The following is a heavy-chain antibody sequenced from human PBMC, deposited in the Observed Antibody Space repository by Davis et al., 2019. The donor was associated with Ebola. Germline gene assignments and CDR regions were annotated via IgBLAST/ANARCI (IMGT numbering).Heavy chain of an antibody. CDR1: KFTFSNFW. CDR2: IKPDESEK. J-gene: IGHJ4*02. CDR3: AREGWDYYGSGSYPN. D-gene: IGHD3-10*01. V-gene: IGHV3-7*01. Sequence: GESLKISCSASKFTFSNFWMSWVRQAPGKGLEWVANIKPDESEKYHVDSVKGRFAISRDNAKNSLYLQMNSLTVEDTAVYYCAREGWDYYGSGSYPNWGQGTLVTVSS.